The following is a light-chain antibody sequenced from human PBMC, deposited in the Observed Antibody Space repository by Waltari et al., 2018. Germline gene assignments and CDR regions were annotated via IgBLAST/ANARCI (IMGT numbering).Light chain of an antibody. CDR2: GAS. V-gene: IGKV3-15*01. Sequence: EIVMTQSPATLSLSPGESATLSCRASQNVYTNLAWYQQKPGQAPRLLISGASARATGVPWRFRGSGSGTEFTLTISSLQSDDFAVYYCHQYNTWPPLTFGGGTRVDIK. CDR3: HQYNTWPPLT. J-gene: IGKJ4*01. CDR1: QNVYTN.